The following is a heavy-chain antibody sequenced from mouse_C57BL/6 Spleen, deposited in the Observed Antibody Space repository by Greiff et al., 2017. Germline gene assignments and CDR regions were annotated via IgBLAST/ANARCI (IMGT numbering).Heavy chain of an antibody. CDR2: IRSKSNNYAT. CDR3: VRQGYGSSRVGDYFDY. Sequence: EVKLVESGGGLVQPKGSLKLSCAASGFSFNTYAMNWVRQAPGKGLEWVARIRSKSNNYATYYADSVKDRFTISRDDSESMLYLQMNNLKTEDTAMYYCVRQGYGSSRVGDYFDYWGQGTTLTVSS. D-gene: IGHD1-1*01. CDR1: GFSFNTYA. V-gene: IGHV10-1*01. J-gene: IGHJ2*01.